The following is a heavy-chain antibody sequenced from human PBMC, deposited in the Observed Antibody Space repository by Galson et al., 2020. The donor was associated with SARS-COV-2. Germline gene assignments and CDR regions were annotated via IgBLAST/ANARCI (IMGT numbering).Heavy chain of an antibody. D-gene: IGHD3-22*01. CDR3: ARDPYYYETSGYYDY. V-gene: IGHV3-11*04. CDR1: GFTLRDYY. Sequence: GESLKISCVASGFTLRDYYMSWIRQAPGKGLEWVSYISTSGRSIYYADSVKGRFTISRDNAKNSVNLQMNSLRAEDTAVYYCARDPYYYETSGYYDYWGQGTLVTVSA. J-gene: IGHJ4*02. CDR2: ISTSGRSI.